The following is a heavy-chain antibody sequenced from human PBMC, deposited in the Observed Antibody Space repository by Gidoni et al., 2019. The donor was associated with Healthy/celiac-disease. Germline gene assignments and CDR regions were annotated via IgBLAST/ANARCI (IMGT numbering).Heavy chain of an antibody. CDR3: AHSSGYRG. Sequence: EVQLLVSGGGLVQPGGSLRLSCAASGFAFSRYAMSWVRQAPGKGLEWVSAISGRGGSTYYADSLKGRFTISRDNSKNTLYLQMNSLRAEDTAVYYCAHSSGYRGWGQGTLVTVSS. CDR2: ISGRGGST. J-gene: IGHJ4*02. V-gene: IGHV3-23*01. CDR1: GFAFSRYA. D-gene: IGHD3-22*01.